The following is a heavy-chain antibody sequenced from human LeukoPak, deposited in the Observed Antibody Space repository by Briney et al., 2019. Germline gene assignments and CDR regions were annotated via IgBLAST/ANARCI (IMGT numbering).Heavy chain of an antibody. V-gene: IGHV1-2*02. CDR3: ARRSRNGLDAFDI. Sequence: EASVKVSCKASAYTFTGYYLHWVRQAPGQGPEWVGWIDPNNGDTEYAQEFQVRVTMTSVRSISTAYMELSRLTSDDTAVYYCARRSRNGLDAFDIWGQGTMVTVSS. D-gene: IGHD2-8*01. J-gene: IGHJ3*02. CDR1: AYTFTGYY. CDR2: IDPNNGDT.